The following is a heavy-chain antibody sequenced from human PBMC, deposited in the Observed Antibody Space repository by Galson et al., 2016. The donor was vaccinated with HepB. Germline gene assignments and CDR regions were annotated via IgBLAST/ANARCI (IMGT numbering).Heavy chain of an antibody. V-gene: IGHV6-1*01. J-gene: IGHJ6*02. D-gene: IGHD1/OR15-1a*01. CDR3: VEQRKGAPYGMDV. CDR1: GDSVSSHSAA. Sequence: CAFSGDSVSSHSAAWNWIRQSPSRGLEWLGRTYYRSKWDNDYAVSVKSRIIVNPDTSKNQFSLQLNSVTPEDTAVYYCVEQRKGAPYGMDVWGQGTTVTVSS. CDR2: TYYRSKWDN.